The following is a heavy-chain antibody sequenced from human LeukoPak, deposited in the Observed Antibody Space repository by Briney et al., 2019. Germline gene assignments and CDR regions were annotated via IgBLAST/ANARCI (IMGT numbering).Heavy chain of an antibody. CDR3: AKGPSRDSSGWFHG. Sequence: PGGSLRISCAASGFTFSSFEMNWVRQAPGKGLEWVSAISGSGGSTYYADSVKGRFTISRDNSKNTLYLQMNSLRAEDTAVYYCAKGPSRDSSGWFHGWGQGTLVTVSS. V-gene: IGHV3-23*01. D-gene: IGHD6-19*01. J-gene: IGHJ4*02. CDR1: GFTFSSFE. CDR2: ISGSGGST.